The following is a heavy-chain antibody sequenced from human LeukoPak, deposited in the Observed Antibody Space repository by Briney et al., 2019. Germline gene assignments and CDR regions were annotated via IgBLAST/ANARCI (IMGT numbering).Heavy chain of an antibody. CDR1: GGSISSGGYY. D-gene: IGHD3-22*01. J-gene: IGHJ4*02. CDR3: ARDSSGYYYY. V-gene: IGHV4-30-4*08. Sequence: PSQTLSLTCTVSGGSISSGGYYWSWIRQHPGKGLEWIGYIYYSGSTYYNPSLKSRVTISVDTSKNQFSLKLSSVTAADAAVYYCARDSSGYYYYWGQGTLVTVSS. CDR2: IYYSGST.